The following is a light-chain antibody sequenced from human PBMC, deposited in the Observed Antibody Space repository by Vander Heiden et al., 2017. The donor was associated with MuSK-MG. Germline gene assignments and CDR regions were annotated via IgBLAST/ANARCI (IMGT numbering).Light chain of an antibody. V-gene: IGKV1-5*01. J-gene: IGKJ1*01. Sequence: DIQMTQSPSTLPASVGDRVTITCRASQSISSWLAWYQQKPGKAPKLLIYDASSLESGVPLRFSGSGSGTEFTLTISSLQPDDFATYYCQQYNNYGWSFGQGTKVEIK. CDR3: QQYNNYGWS. CDR2: DAS. CDR1: QSISSW.